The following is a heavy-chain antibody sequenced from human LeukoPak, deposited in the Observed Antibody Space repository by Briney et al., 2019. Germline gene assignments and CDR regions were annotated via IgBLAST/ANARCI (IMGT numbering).Heavy chain of an antibody. CDR2: ISRSSNYI. Sequence: PGGSLRLSCAASGFAFSTYSMNWVRQAPGKGLEWVSSISRSSNYIYYADSVKGRFTISRDNAKNSLYLQMNSLRAEDTAVYYCARDDSSVIWGQGAMVTVSS. J-gene: IGHJ3*02. V-gene: IGHV3-21*01. D-gene: IGHD6-25*01. CDR1: GFAFSTYS. CDR3: ARDDSSVI.